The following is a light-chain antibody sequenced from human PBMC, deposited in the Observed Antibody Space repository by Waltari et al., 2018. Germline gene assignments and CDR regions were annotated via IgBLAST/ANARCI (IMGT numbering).Light chain of an antibody. CDR1: QSVSSRY. Sequence: EIVLTQSPGTLSLSPGERATLSCRASQSVSSRYLACYQQKPGQAPRLLLYGASSRATGIPDRFSGSGSGTDFTLTISRLEPEDFAVYYCQQYGSSPPYTFGQGTKLEIK. CDR3: QQYGSSPPYT. CDR2: GAS. J-gene: IGKJ2*01. V-gene: IGKV3-20*01.